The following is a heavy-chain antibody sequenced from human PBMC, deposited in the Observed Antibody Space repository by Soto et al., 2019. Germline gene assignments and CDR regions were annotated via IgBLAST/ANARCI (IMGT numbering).Heavy chain of an antibody. CDR3: ARGPRQWLVLSYFDY. Sequence: SETLSLTCTVSGGSISSYYWSWIRQPPGKGLEWIGYIYYSGSTNYNPSLKSRVTISVDTSKNQFSLKLSSVTAADTAVYYCARGPRQWLVLSYFDYWGQGTLVTAPQ. CDR1: GGSISSYY. V-gene: IGHV4-59*08. J-gene: IGHJ4*02. CDR2: IYYSGST. D-gene: IGHD6-19*01.